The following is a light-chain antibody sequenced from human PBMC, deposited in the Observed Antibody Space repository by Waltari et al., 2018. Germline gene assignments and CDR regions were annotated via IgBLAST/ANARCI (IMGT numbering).Light chain of an antibody. V-gene: IGLV2-8*01. J-gene: IGLJ1*01. CDR1: SSDVGGYNY. CDR3: TSYAGNSNTYV. CDR2: EVN. Sequence: QSALTQPPSASGSPGQSVTISCTGTSSDVGGYNYVAWDHQHPGKATKLMIYEVNKRPSGLPYRVSGSKSRHTAALTVSGLQPEDDADYYCTSYAGNSNTYVSGTRTKVTVL.